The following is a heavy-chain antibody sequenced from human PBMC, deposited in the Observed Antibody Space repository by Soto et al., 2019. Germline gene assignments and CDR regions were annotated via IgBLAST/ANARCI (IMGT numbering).Heavy chain of an antibody. CDR1: GYSFTSYW. Sequence: PEESLKISCSGSGYSFTSYWNGWVRQMPGKGLEWMGIIYPGDSDTRYSPSFQGQVTISADKSISTAYLQWSSLKASDTAMYYCARSRGRDGYNYAYWGQGTLVTVSS. CDR2: IYPGDSDT. D-gene: IGHD5-12*01. CDR3: ARSRGRDGYNYAY. V-gene: IGHV5-51*01. J-gene: IGHJ4*02.